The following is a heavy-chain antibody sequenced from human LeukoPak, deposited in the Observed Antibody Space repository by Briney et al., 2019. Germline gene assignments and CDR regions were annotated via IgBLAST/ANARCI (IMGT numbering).Heavy chain of an antibody. CDR3: ARGRVTGDYVRDFDY. V-gene: IGHV3-48*03. CDR1: GFTFSSFE. CDR2: ISSSGSSI. Sequence: PGGSLRLSCAASGFTFSSFEMNWVRQTPGKGLEWVSYISSSGSSIYYADSVKGRFTISRDNAKNSLYLQMNSLRAADTAVYYCARGRVTGDYVRDFDYWGQGTLVTVSS. D-gene: IGHD4-17*01. J-gene: IGHJ4*02.